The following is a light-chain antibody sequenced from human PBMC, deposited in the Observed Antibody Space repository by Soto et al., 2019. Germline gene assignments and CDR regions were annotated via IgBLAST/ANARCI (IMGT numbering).Light chain of an antibody. CDR1: QGIAFY. V-gene: IGKV1-27*01. CDR3: QKYDTAPFT. J-gene: IGKJ3*01. CDR2: SAS. Sequence: ITQSPSSLSASVRDPATITCRATQGIAFYLAWFQQRPGKAPNLLIASASNLLSVVPSRVSGSGSGTDFTLTISSLQPEDVATYYCQKYDTAPFTFGPG.